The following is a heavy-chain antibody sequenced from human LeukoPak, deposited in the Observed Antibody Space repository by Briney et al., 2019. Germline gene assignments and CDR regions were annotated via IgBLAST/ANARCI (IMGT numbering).Heavy chain of an antibody. CDR3: ARDISSPLGWFDP. Sequence: GGSLRLSCAASGFTFSSYGMHWVRQAPGKGLEWVAFIRYDGSNKYYADSVKGRFTISRDNSKNTLYLQMNSLRDEDTAVYYCARDISSPLGWFDPWGQGTLVTVSS. CDR2: IRYDGSNK. J-gene: IGHJ5*02. CDR1: GFTFSSYG. V-gene: IGHV3-30*02. D-gene: IGHD3-3*02.